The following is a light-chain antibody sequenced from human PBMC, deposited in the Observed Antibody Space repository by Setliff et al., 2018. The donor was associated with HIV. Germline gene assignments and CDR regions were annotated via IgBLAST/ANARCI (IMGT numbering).Light chain of an antibody. J-gene: IGLJ3*02. CDR2: EVN. Sequence: QSVLAQPASVSASPGRSITTACTGNHSDIGTYNLVSWYQQHPGKAPKLIIFEVNKRPAWVSSRFSGSKAGNTASLTISGLQADDESDYYCCSYAGEPAYVLFGGGTKVTVL. V-gene: IGLV2-23*02. CDR3: CSYAGEPAYVL. CDR1: HSDIGTYNL.